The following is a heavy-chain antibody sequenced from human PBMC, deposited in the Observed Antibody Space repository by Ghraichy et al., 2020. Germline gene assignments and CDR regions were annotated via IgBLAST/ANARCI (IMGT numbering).Heavy chain of an antibody. J-gene: IGHJ4*02. D-gene: IGHD3-10*01. CDR1: GFTFSSYA. Sequence: GESLNISCAASGFTFSSYAMSWVRQAPGKGLEWVSAISGSGGSTYYADSVKGRFTISRDNSKNTLYLQMNSLRAEDTAVYYCATLLLWFGPFDYWGQGTLVTVSS. CDR2: ISGSGGST. CDR3: ATLLLWFGPFDY. V-gene: IGHV3-23*01.